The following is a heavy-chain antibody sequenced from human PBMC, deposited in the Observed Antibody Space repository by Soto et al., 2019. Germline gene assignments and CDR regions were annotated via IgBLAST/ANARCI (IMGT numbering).Heavy chain of an antibody. CDR2: INPSGGST. V-gene: IGHV1-46*01. J-gene: IGHJ4*02. Sequence: ASVKVSCKASGGTFSSYTISWVRQAPGQGLEWMGIINPSGGSTSYAQKFQGRVTMTRDTSTSTVYMELSSLRSEDTAVYYCARDYDSSGYSPDYFDYWGQGTLVTVSS. CDR3: ARDYDSSGYSPDYFDY. D-gene: IGHD3-22*01. CDR1: GGTFSSYT.